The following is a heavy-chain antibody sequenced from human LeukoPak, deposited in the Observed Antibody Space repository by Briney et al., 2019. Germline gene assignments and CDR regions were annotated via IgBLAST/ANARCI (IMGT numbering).Heavy chain of an antibody. CDR1: GYTFTSYG. CDR2: ISAYNGNT. CDR3: ARADYDFWSGYYQYYYYYYMDV. V-gene: IGHV1-18*01. Sequence: ASVKVSCKASGYTFTSYGISWVRQAPGQGLEWMGWISAYNGNTNYAQKLQGRVTMTTDTSTSTAYMELSSLRSEDTAVYYCARADYDFWSGYYQYYYYYYMDVWGKGTTVTVSS. D-gene: IGHD3-3*01. J-gene: IGHJ6*03.